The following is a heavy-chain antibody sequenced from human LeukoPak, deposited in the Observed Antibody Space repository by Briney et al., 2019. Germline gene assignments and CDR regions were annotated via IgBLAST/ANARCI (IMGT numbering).Heavy chain of an antibody. CDR1: GFTFSSYA. V-gene: IGHV3-23*01. D-gene: IGHD3-10*01. CDR3: ARVLREFFGSGTYVKSLDY. CDR2: VSGNGDYT. J-gene: IGHJ4*02. Sequence: GGSLRLSCAAPGFTFSSYAMSWVRQAPGKGLEWVSGVSGNGDYTYYADSVKGRFTISRDNSKNTLYLQMNNLRAEDTAVYYCARVLREFFGSGTYVKSLDYWGQGTLVTVSS.